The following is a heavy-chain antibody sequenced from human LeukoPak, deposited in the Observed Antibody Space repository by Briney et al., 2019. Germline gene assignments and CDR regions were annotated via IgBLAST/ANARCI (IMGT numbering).Heavy chain of an antibody. CDR1: GGSISSYY. D-gene: IGHD3-10*01. J-gene: IGHJ4*02. CDR2: VYYSGST. V-gene: IGHV4-59*08. Sequence: SETLSLTCTVSGGSISSYYWSWIRQPPGKGLEWIGDVYYSGSTNYNPSLKSRVTISVDTSKNQFSLKLTSVTAADTAVYYCARQAGSGGCLDYWGQGTLVTVSS. CDR3: ARQAGSGGCLDY.